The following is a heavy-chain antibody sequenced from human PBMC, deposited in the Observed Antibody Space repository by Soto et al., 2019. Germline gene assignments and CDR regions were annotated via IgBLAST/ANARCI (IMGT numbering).Heavy chain of an antibody. Sequence: EVQLLESGGGLVQPGGSLRLSCAATGVNFSSYAMCCHRQPTGKGLERVSAVSGSGGSTYYADSVKGGFTISRDTSKSSLYLQMNSLRAEERAVYYCANDLGAYCYCYPWGRGSLVTVSP. D-gene: IGHD1-26*01. CDR3: ANDLGAYCYCYP. J-gene: IGHJ2*01. CDR2: VSGSGGST. CDR1: GVNFSSYA. V-gene: IGHV3-23*01.